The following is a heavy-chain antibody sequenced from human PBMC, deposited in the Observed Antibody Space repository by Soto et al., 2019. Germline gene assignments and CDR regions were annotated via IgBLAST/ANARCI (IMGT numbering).Heavy chain of an antibody. CDR2: IMPVFGRP. CDR3: ARDLNYYDSSGYYYGPYYYYYGMDV. CDR1: GGTFSKNT. V-gene: IGHV1-69*13. D-gene: IGHD3-22*01. Sequence: GASVKVSCKASGGTFSKNTISWVRQAPGQGLEWMGGIMPVFGRPNYAQKFQGRVTITADEYTRTAYMELSRLKSDDTAVYYCARDLNYYDSSGYYYGPYYYYYGMDVWGQGTTVTVSS. J-gene: IGHJ6*02.